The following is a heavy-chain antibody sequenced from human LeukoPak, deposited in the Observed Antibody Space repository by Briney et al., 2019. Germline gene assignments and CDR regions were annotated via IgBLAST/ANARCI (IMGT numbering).Heavy chain of an antibody. J-gene: IGHJ3*02. CDR3: ARRDASLGANDAFDI. CDR2: INHSGST. D-gene: IGHD1-26*01. V-gene: IGHV4-34*01. CDR1: GGSFSGYY. Sequence: MASETLSLTCAVYGGSFSGYYWSWIRQPPGKGLEWIGEINHSGSTNYNPSLKSRVTISVDTSKNQFSLKLSSVTAADTAVYYCARRDASLGANDAFDIWGQGTMVTVSS.